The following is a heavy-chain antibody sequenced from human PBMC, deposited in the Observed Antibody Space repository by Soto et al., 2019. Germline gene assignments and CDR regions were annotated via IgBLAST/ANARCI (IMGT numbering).Heavy chain of an antibody. D-gene: IGHD2-2*03. CDR2: VNHSGTT. J-gene: IGHJ4*02. CDR1: GGSFSGYY. Sequence: SETLSLTCAVYGGSFSGYYWTWSRQSPEKGLEWIGDVNHSGTTYYNPSLKTRATISVHTPKNQFSLKMSSVTAADTAVYYCARGIGYCSSINCYSARRLRFDSWGQGTLVTVSS. CDR3: ARGIGYCSSINCYSARRLRFDS. V-gene: IGHV4-34*01.